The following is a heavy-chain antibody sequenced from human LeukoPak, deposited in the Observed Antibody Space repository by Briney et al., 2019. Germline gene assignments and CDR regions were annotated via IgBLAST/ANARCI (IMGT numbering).Heavy chain of an antibody. CDR3: VKFRGIQHYNYHMDV. V-gene: IGHV3-23*01. CDR1: GLTFSSYA. Sequence: GGSLRLSCAASGLTFSSYAMSWVRQAPGKGLDWVSGLTGSGGNTYYADSVKGRFTISRDNSKNTRSLQMNSLRAEDAAVYYCVKFRGIQHYNYHMDVWGKGTTVTVSS. CDR2: LTGSGGNT. D-gene: IGHD3-10*01. J-gene: IGHJ6*03.